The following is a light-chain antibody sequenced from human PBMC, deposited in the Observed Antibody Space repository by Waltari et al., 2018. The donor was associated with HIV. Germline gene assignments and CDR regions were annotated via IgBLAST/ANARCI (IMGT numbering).Light chain of an antibody. CDR3: SSYTTSSTWV. J-gene: IGLJ3*02. CDR2: EVS. Sequence: QSALTQPASVSGSPGQSITISCTGTSSDIGGYKYVSGYQQQPGKAPKLMISEVSNRPSGLSNRFSGSKSGNTASLTISGLQAEDEADYYCSSYTTSSTWVFGGGTKLTVL. CDR1: SSDIGGYKY. V-gene: IGLV2-14*01.